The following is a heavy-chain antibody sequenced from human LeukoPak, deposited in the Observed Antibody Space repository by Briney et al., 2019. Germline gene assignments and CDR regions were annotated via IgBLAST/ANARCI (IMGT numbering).Heavy chain of an antibody. CDR2: ISSRGGST. J-gene: IGHJ3*02. Sequence: GGSLRLSCAPSGFTFSTYTMGWVRQAPGKGLEWVSSISSRGGSTDYADSVKGRFTISRDNSKDTLFLQMNSLRADDTAVYYCARDFGYDYVWGSYRDGAFDIWGQGTMVTVSS. D-gene: IGHD3-16*02. V-gene: IGHV3-23*01. CDR3: ARDFGYDYVWGSYRDGAFDI. CDR1: GFTFSTYT.